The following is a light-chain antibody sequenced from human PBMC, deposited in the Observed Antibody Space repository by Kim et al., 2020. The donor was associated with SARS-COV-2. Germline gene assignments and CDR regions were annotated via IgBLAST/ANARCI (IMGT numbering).Light chain of an antibody. CDR3: QQYNGYSRT. CDR2: KAS. CDR1: QSINSW. V-gene: IGKV1-5*03. J-gene: IGKJ1*01. Sequence: DIQMTQSPSTLSASVGDRVTITCRASQSINSWLAWYQQKPGKAPKVLIYKASILESGVPSRFSGSGSGTEFTLTISSLQPDDFATYYCQQYNGYSRTFGQGTKVDIK.